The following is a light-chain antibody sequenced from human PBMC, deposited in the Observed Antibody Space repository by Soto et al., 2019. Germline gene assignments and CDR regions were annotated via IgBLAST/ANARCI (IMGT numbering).Light chain of an antibody. CDR1: RTTKNY. V-gene: IGKV1-39*01. CDR2: SAA. Sequence: DIQLTQSPSSLSASVGDSVTISCRASRTTKNYLYWYQQKPGKAPKLLIDSAASLHGGVPSRFTFTTSGTSFTLTISSLQPEDFATYYCHQTYHTPPTFGQGTKVDI. CDR3: HQTYHTPPT. J-gene: IGKJ1*01.